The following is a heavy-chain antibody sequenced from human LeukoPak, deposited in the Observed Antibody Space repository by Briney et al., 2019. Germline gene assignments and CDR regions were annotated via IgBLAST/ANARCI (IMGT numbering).Heavy chain of an antibody. CDR1: GGSFSGYY. Sequence: SETLSLTCAVYGGSFSGYYWSWIRQPPGKGPEWIGEINHSGSTNYNPSLKSRVTISVDTSKNQFSLKLSSVTAADTAVYYCARGPTAGAFDIWGQGTMVTVSS. D-gene: IGHD4-17*01. V-gene: IGHV4-34*01. CDR2: INHSGST. CDR3: ARGPTAGAFDI. J-gene: IGHJ3*02.